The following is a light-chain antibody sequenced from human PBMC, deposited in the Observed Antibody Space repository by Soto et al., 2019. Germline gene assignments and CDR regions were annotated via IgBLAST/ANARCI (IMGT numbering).Light chain of an antibody. Sequence: EIGLTQAPGTLSLSPGERATLSCRASQSVSNNYLAWHQQKPGQAPRLLIYGASSRATGIPDRFSGSGSGTDFTLTISRLEPEDFAVYYCQQYGSSGTFGQGTKVDIK. V-gene: IGKV3-20*01. CDR3: QQYGSSGT. J-gene: IGKJ1*01. CDR1: QSVSNNY. CDR2: GAS.